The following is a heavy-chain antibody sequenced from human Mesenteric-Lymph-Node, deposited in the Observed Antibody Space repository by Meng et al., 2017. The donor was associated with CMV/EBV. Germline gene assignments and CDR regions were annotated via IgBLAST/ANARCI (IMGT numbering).Heavy chain of an antibody. CDR3: ARTLHYYGSGSYYPGHIDY. V-gene: IGHV4-4*01. CDR2: IYHSGST. Sequence: VSSSNWWSWDRQPPGKGLEWIGEIYHSGSTNYNPSLKSRVTISVDKSKNQFSLKLSSVTAADTAVYFCARTLHYYGSGSYYPGHIDYWGQGTLVTVSS. J-gene: IGHJ4*02. D-gene: IGHD3-10*01. CDR1: VSSSNW.